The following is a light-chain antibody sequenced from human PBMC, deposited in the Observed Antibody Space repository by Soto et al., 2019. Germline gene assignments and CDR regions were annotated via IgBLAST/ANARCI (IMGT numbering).Light chain of an antibody. J-gene: IGKJ1*01. CDR3: QQSYSTPRT. V-gene: IGKV1-39*01. CDR1: QSISSY. CDR2: AAS. Sequence: DIRMTQSPSSLSASVGDRVTITCRASQSISSYLNWYQQKPGKAPNLLIYAASSLQSGVPSRFSGSGSGTDFTLTISSLQPEDFATYYCQQSYSTPRTFGQGTKVDIK.